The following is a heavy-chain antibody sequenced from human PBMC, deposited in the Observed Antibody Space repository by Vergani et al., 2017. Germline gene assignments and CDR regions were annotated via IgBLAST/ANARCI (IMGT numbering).Heavy chain of an antibody. CDR2: IYHSGST. CDR3: AREGFMGAITGWFDP. Sequence: QLQLQESGSGLVKPSQTLSLTCAVSGGSISSGGYSWSWIRQPPGKGLEWIGYIYHSGSTYYNPSLKSRVTISVDRSKNQFSLKLSSVTAADTAVYYCAREGFMGAITGWFDPWGQGTLVTVSS. V-gene: IGHV4-30-2*01. D-gene: IGHD1-26*01. J-gene: IGHJ5*02. CDR1: GGSISSGGYS.